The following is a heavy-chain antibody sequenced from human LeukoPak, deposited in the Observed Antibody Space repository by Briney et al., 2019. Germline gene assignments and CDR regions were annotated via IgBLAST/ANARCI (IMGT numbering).Heavy chain of an antibody. CDR2: IRYDGSNK. Sequence: GGSLRLSCAASGFTFSSYGMHWVRQAPGKGLEWVAFIRYDGSNKYYADSVKGRFTISRDNSKNTLYLQMNSLRAEDTAVYYCAKPFGVARGYYYMDVWGKGTTVTVSS. D-gene: IGHD3-3*01. J-gene: IGHJ6*03. CDR1: GFTFSSYG. CDR3: AKPFGVARGYYYMDV. V-gene: IGHV3-30*02.